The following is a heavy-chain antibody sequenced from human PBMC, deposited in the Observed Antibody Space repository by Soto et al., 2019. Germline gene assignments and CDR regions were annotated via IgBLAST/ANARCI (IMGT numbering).Heavy chain of an antibody. Sequence: QVQLVQSGAEVQKPGASVKVSCKASGYMFTDFYMHWVRQAPGQGLEWMGWLNPNSGGTTYGQKFQGRVTMTRDKSISTAYMELTKLTSDDTAIYFCARGYYHDRDLDFWGQGSLVTVSS. CDR3: ARGYYHDRDLDF. CDR2: LNPNSGGT. D-gene: IGHD3-22*01. CDR1: GYMFTDFY. V-gene: IGHV1-2*02. J-gene: IGHJ4*02.